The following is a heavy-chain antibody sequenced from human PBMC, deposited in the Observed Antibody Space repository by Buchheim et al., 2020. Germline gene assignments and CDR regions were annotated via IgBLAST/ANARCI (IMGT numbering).Heavy chain of an antibody. CDR2: ISYDGSNK. CDR1: GFTFSSYA. CDR3: ARSPWSGYSYYYYYYGMDV. V-gene: IGHV3-30-3*01. J-gene: IGHJ6*02. D-gene: IGHD3-3*01. Sequence: QVQLVESGGGVVQPGRSLRLSCAASGFTFSSYAMHWVRQAPGKGLEWVAVISYDGSNKYYADSVKGRFTISRDNSKNTLYLQMNSLRAEDTAVYYCARSPWSGYSYYYYYYGMDVWGQGTT.